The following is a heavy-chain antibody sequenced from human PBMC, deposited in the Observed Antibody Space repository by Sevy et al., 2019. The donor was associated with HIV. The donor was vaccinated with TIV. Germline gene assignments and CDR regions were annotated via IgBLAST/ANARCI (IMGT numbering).Heavy chain of an antibody. D-gene: IGHD3-3*01. Sequence: GGSLRLSCAASGFTFSSYAMHWVRQAPGKGLEWVAVISYDGSNKYYADSVKGRFTISRDNSKNTRYLQMNSLRAEDTAVYYCARGDGNGITIFGVVIIDYYGMDVWGQGTTVTVSS. CDR3: ARGDGNGITIFGVVIIDYYGMDV. CDR2: ISYDGSNK. CDR1: GFTFSSYA. V-gene: IGHV3-30*04. J-gene: IGHJ6*02.